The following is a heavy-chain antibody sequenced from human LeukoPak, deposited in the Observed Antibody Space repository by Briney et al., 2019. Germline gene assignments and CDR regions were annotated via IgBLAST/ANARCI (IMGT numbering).Heavy chain of an antibody. V-gene: IGHV1-24*01. J-gene: IGHJ4*02. D-gene: IGHD3-22*01. CDR2: SDPEDGET. CDR3: ATDYYYDSSGSYYTVDY. CDR1: GYTLTELS. Sequence: ASVKVSCKVSGYTLTELSVHWVRQAPGKGLEWMGGSDPEDGETFYAQKFQGRVTMTEDTSTDTAYMELSSLRSEDAAVYYCATDYYYDSSGSYYTVDYWGQGTLVTVSS.